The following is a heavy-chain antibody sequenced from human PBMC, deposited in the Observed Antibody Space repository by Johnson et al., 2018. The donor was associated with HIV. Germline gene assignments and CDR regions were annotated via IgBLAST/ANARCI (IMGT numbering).Heavy chain of an antibody. CDR3: ATYNFWSSYAFDI. J-gene: IGHJ3*02. D-gene: IGHD3-3*01. CDR1: GYTFSSYG. V-gene: IGHV3-30*02. CDR2: IRYDGGNK. Sequence: QVQLVESGGGVVQPGGSLRLSCAASGYTFSSYGMHWVRQAPGKGLEWVSFIRYDGGNKYYADSVKGRFTISRDHSKRVLYLQMDSLTAEDTAVYYCATYNFWSSYAFDIWGQGTTVTVSS.